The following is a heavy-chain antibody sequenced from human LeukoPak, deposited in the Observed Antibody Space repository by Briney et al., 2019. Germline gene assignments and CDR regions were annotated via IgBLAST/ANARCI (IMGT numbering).Heavy chain of an antibody. CDR3: VRDWAPASMQAAPFDC. Sequence: QPGGSLRLSCAASGFVFSNFWMSWVRQAPGKGPEWVANIKEEGSLKNYGDSVEGRFTVSRDNAKNTLYLQMNSLRLEDTAVYYCVRDWAPASMQAAPFDCWGQGTLVTVSS. D-gene: IGHD2/OR15-2a*01. V-gene: IGHV3-7*01. CDR1: GFVFSNFW. J-gene: IGHJ4*02. CDR2: IKEEGSLK.